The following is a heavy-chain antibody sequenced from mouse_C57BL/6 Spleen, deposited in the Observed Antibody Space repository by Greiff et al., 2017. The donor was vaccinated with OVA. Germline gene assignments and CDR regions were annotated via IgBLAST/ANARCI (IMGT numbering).Heavy chain of an antibody. CDR3: ARQDYGSLDY. CDR2: ISSGGSYT. D-gene: IGHD2-1*01. Sequence: EVKLMESGGDLVKPGGSLKLSCAASGFTFSSYGMSWVRQTPDKRLEWVATISSGGSYTYYPDSVKGRFTISRDNAKNTLYLQMSSLKSEDTAMYYCARQDYGSLDYWGQGATLTVSS. CDR1: GFTFSSYG. J-gene: IGHJ2*01. V-gene: IGHV5-6*01.